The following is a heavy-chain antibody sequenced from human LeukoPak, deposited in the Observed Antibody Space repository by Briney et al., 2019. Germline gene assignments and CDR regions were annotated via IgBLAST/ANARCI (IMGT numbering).Heavy chain of an antibody. Sequence: SETLSLTCTVSGGSISSGDYYWSWIRQPPGKGLEWIGYIYYSGSTYYNPSLKSRVTISVDTSKNQFSLKLSSVTAAGTAVYYCASLEMDAFDIWGQGTMVTVSS. CDR1: GGSISSGDYY. J-gene: IGHJ3*02. CDR2: IYYSGST. D-gene: IGHD5-24*01. CDR3: ASLEMDAFDI. V-gene: IGHV4-30-4*08.